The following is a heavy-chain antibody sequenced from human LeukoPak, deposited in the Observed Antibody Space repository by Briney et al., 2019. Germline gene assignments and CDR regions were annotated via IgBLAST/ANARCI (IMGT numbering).Heavy chain of an antibody. Sequence: PGGSLRLSCAASGFTFDDYAMHWVRQAPGKGLEWVSGISWNSGSIGYADSVKGRFTISRDNAKNSLYLQMNSLRAEDTALYYCAKGAVTTKKNWFDPWGQGTLVTVSS. D-gene: IGHD4-17*01. CDR2: ISWNSGSI. V-gene: IGHV3-9*01. J-gene: IGHJ5*02. CDR1: GFTFDDYA. CDR3: AKGAVTTKKNWFDP.